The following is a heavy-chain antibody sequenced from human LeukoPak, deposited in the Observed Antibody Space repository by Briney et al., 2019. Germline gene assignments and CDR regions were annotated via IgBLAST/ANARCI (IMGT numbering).Heavy chain of an antibody. V-gene: IGHV1-18*01. CDR1: GYTFTSYG. Sequence: ASVKVSCKASGYTFTSYGISWVRQAPGQGLEWMGWISAYNGNTNYAQKFQGRLTMTKDTSTSTAYMELRSLRSDDTAVYYCARDPSNSSGWRTWFDPWGQGTLVTVSP. J-gene: IGHJ5*02. CDR2: ISAYNGNT. CDR3: ARDPSNSSGWRTWFDP. D-gene: IGHD6-19*01.